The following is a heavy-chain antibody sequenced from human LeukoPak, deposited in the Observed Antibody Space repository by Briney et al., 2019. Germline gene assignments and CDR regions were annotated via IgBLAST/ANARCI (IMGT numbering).Heavy chain of an antibody. Sequence: GGSLRHSCAASGFTFTTYWMHWVRHAPGKGLVWVSGINRDGSTPIYADSVKGRFTISRDNANNTLYLQMNSLRAEDTAVYYCARDFYTGHYWGQGTLVTVSS. J-gene: IGHJ4*02. CDR3: ARDFYTGHY. CDR2: INRDGSTP. V-gene: IGHV3-74*01. D-gene: IGHD3-16*01. CDR1: GFTFTTYW.